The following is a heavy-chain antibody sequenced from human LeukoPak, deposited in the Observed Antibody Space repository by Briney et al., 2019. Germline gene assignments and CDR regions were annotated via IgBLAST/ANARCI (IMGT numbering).Heavy chain of an antibody. CDR3: AKDMMGARSSGYDPNDY. Sequence: GRSLRLSCAASGFTFSSYGMHWVRQAPGKGLEWVAVISYDESNKYYADSVKGRFTISRDNSKNTLYLQMNSLRAVDTAVYYCAKDMMGARSSGYDPNDYWGQGTLVTVSS. CDR1: GFTFSSYG. CDR2: ISYDESNK. D-gene: IGHD5-12*01. J-gene: IGHJ4*02. V-gene: IGHV3-30*18.